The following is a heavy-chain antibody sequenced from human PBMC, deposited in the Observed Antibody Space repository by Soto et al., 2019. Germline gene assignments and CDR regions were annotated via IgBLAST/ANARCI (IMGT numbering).Heavy chain of an antibody. Sequence: QLQLQESGSGLVKPSQTLSLTCAVSGGSISSGGYSWSWIRQPQGKGLEWIGYIYYSGSTYYNPALKSRVTIPVDRSKNQVSLKLSSVTAADTAVYYCATCPPADYYFDFWGQGTLVTVSS. CDR1: GGSISSGGYS. CDR2: IYYSGST. V-gene: IGHV4-30-2*01. J-gene: IGHJ4*02. CDR3: ATCPPADYYFDF.